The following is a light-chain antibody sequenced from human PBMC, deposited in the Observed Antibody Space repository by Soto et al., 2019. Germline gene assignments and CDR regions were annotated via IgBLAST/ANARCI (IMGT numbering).Light chain of an antibody. CDR2: SNN. J-gene: IGLJ1*01. CDR1: SSNIGANT. V-gene: IGLV1-44*01. CDR3: AACEDEFNGGPYL. Sequence: SVLTQTPSASGTPGQRVTISCSGGSSNIGANTVNWYQHVPGTAPTLVIYSNNQRPSGVPDRFSGSKSGTSASLAIRGLQSEEQAGYPSAACEDEFNGGPYLFG.